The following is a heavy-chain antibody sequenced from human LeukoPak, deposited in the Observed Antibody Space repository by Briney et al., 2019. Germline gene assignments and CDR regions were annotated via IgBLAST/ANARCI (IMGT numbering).Heavy chain of an antibody. Sequence: SETLSLTCTGSGDSISSYYWSWIRQPAGKGLEWIGEIYHSGSTNYNPSLKSRVTISVDKSKNQFSLKLSSVTAADTAVYYCASLGYCSGGSCSHFDYWGQGTLVTVSS. CDR1: GDSISSYY. CDR3: ASLGYCSGGSCSHFDY. V-gene: IGHV4-59*12. J-gene: IGHJ4*02. D-gene: IGHD2-15*01. CDR2: IYHSGST.